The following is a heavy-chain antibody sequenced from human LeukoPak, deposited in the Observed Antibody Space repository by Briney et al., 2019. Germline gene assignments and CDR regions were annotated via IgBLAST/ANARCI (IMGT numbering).Heavy chain of an antibody. D-gene: IGHD3-22*01. Sequence: SSETLSLTCAVYGGSFSGYYWSWIRQPPGKGLEWIGEINHSGSTNYNPSLKSRVTISVDRSKNQFSLKLSSVTAADTAVYYCARVSDSSGYYYYFDYWGQGTLVTVSS. V-gene: IGHV4-34*01. CDR3: ARVSDSSGYYYYFDY. CDR2: INHSGST. CDR1: GGSFSGYY. J-gene: IGHJ4*02.